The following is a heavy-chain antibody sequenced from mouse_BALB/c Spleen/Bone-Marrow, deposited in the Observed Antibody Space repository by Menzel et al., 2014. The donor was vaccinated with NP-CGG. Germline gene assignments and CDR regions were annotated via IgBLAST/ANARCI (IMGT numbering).Heavy chain of an antibody. CDR3: NRYDWYFDV. V-gene: IGHV14-4*02. J-gene: IGHJ1*01. CDR1: GFNIKDYY. CDR2: IDPENGDT. Sequence: EVQLQQSGAELVRSGASVKLSYTASGFNIKDYYMHWVKQRPEQGLEWIGWIDPENGDTEYAPKFQGKATMTADTSSNTAYLQLSSLTSEDTAVYYCNRYDWYFDVWGAGTTVTVSS. D-gene: IGHD2-14*01.